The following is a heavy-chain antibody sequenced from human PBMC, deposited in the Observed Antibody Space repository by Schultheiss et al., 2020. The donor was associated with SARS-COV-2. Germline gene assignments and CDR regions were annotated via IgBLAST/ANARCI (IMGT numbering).Heavy chain of an antibody. CDR1: GFTFSSYW. D-gene: IGHD5-24*01. Sequence: GGSLRLSCAASGFTFSSYWMHWVRQAPGKGLVWVSRINNDGSSTSYADSVKGRFTISRDNAKNTLYLQMNSLRAEDTAVYYCARTGGYNPFDYWGQGTLVTVSS. CDR3: ARTGGYNPFDY. V-gene: IGHV3-74*01. CDR2: INNDGSST. J-gene: IGHJ4*02.